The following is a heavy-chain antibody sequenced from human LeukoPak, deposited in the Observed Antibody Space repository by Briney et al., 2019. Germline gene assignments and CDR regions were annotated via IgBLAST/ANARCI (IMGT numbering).Heavy chain of an antibody. V-gene: IGHV1-18*01. CDR2: ITTYNGDT. Sequence: ASVKVSCKASGYTFTSYGISWVRQAPGQGLEWMGWITTYNGDTNYAQKLQGRVTMTTDTSTNTAYVELRSLRSDDTAVYYCARRSGSWDYFDYWGQGTRVTVSS. J-gene: IGHJ4*02. D-gene: IGHD6-25*01. CDR1: GYTFTSYG. CDR3: ARRSGSWDYFDY.